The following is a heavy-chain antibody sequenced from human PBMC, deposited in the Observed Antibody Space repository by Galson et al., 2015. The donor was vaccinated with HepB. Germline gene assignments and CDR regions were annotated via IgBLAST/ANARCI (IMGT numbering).Heavy chain of an antibody. Sequence: SLRLSCAASGFTFSSYAMHWVRQAPGKGLEWVAVISYDGSNKYYADSVKGRFTISRDNSKNTLYLQMNSLRAEDTAVYYCVRGQLLQDVWGQGTTVTVSS. CDR3: VRGQLLQDV. CDR1: GFTFSSYA. CDR2: ISYDGSNK. V-gene: IGHV3-30-3*01. J-gene: IGHJ6*02. D-gene: IGHD2-15*01.